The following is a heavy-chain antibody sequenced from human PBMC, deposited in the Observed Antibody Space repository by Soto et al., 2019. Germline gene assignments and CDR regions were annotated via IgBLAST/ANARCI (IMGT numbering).Heavy chain of an antibody. J-gene: IGHJ5*02. CDR2: INPSGGST. CDR1: GYTFTSYY. D-gene: IGHD6-19*01. Sequence: RASVKVSCKASGYTFTSYYMHWVRQAPGQGLEWMGIINPSGGSTSYAKKFQGRVTMTRDTSTSTVYMELSSLRSEDTAVYYCARDLGHIAVAGTGWFDPWGQGTLVTVSS. V-gene: IGHV1-46*01. CDR3: ARDLGHIAVAGTGWFDP.